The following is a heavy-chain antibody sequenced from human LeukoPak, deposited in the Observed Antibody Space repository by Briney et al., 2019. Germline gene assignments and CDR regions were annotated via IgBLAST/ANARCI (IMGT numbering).Heavy chain of an antibody. CDR1: GYTLTELS. CDR2: FDPEDGDT. Sequence: ASVKVSCKVSGYTLTELSMHWVRQAPGKGLEWMGGFDPEDGDTIYAQKFQGRVTMTEDTSTDTAYMELSSLRSEDTAVYYCATVFAYDPYPFDYWGQGTLVTVSS. V-gene: IGHV1-24*01. CDR3: ATVFAYDPYPFDY. J-gene: IGHJ4*02. D-gene: IGHD5-12*01.